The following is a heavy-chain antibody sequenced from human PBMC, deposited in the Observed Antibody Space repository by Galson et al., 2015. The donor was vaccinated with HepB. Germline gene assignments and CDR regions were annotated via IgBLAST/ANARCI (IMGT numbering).Heavy chain of an antibody. CDR1: GFTFSSYG. CDR3: ARRGYGDHPAGYYYYYMDV. Sequence: RLSCAASGFTFSSYGMHWVRQAPGKGLEWVAVIWYDGSNKYYADSVKGRFTISRDNSKNTLYLQMNSLRAEDTAVYYCARRGYGDHPAGYYYYYMDVWGKGTTVTVSS. CDR2: IWYDGSNK. V-gene: IGHV3-33*08. D-gene: IGHD4-17*01. J-gene: IGHJ6*03.